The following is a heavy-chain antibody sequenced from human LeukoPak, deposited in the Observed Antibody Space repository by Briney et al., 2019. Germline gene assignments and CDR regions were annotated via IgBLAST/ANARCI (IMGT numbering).Heavy chain of an antibody. D-gene: IGHD1-1*01. V-gene: IGHV4-59*01. CDR3: ARGSWKFDP. Sequence: SETLSLTCTFSGGSISHYHWSWIRQPPGKGLEWIGYIYYTENTNYNPFLKSRVTISLDPSKNHFSLKLSSVTAADTAVYYCARGSWKFDPWGQGTLVTVSS. CDR2: IYYTENT. CDR1: GGSISHYH. J-gene: IGHJ5*02.